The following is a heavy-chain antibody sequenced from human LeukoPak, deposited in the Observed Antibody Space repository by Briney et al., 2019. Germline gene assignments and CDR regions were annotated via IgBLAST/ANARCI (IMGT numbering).Heavy chain of an antibody. Sequence: GGSLRLSCAASGFTFSSYGMHWVRQAPGKGRKWGAVISYDGSNKYYADSVKGRFTISRDNSKNTLYLQMNSLITEDTAVYYCASHHIVVVTAIHGAFDIWGQGTMVTVSS. J-gene: IGHJ3*02. V-gene: IGHV3-30*19. CDR1: GFTFSSYG. D-gene: IGHD2-21*02. CDR2: ISYDGSNK. CDR3: ASHHIVVVTAIHGAFDI.